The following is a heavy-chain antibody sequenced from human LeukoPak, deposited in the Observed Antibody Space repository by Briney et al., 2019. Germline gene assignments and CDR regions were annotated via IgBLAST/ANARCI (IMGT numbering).Heavy chain of an antibody. J-gene: IGHJ5*02. D-gene: IGHD6-19*01. Sequence: SETLSLTCAVYGGSFSGYYWSWIRQPPGKGLEWIGEINHSGSTNYNPSLKSRVTISVDTSKNQFSLKLSSVTAADTAVYYCARGGSIAVADTFRNWFDPWGQGTLVTVSS. V-gene: IGHV4-34*01. CDR1: GGSFSGYY. CDR2: INHSGST. CDR3: ARGGSIAVADTFRNWFDP.